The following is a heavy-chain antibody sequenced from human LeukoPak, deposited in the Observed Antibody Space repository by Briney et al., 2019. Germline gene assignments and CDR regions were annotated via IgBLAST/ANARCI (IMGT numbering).Heavy chain of an antibody. Sequence: RGASVKVSCKASGYTFTSYGISWVRQAPGQGLEWMGGIIPIFGTANYAQKFQGRVTITTDESTSTAYMELSSLRSEDTAVYYCARDRGCSSTSCHPHYFDYWGQGTLVTVSS. D-gene: IGHD2-2*01. CDR2: IIPIFGTA. CDR3: ARDRGCSSTSCHPHYFDY. V-gene: IGHV1-69*05. J-gene: IGHJ4*02. CDR1: GYTFTSYG.